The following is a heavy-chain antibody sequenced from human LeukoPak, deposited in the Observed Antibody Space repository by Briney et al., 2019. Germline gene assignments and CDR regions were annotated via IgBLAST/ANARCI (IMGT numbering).Heavy chain of an antibody. J-gene: IGHJ6*03. Sequence: SETLSLTCTVSGDSINSSNYYWGWIRQPPGKGLEWIGSIYYSGSTSYNPSLKSRVTVSIDTSKNQFSLKLSSVTAADTAVYYCARVHPEYYYYYMDVWGKGTTVTISS. CDR2: IYYSGST. V-gene: IGHV4-39*07. CDR3: ARVHPEYYYYYMDV. CDR1: GDSINSSNYY.